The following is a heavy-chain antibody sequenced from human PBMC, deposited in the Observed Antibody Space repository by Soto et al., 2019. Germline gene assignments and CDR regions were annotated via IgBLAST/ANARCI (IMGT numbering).Heavy chain of an antibody. V-gene: IGHV1-69*08. CDR2: IIPILGIA. CDR1: GGTFSSYT. D-gene: IGHD1-1*01. J-gene: IGHJ6*02. CDR3: ARDNRPTTGTTLYYYGMDV. Sequence: QVQLVQSGAEVKKPGSSVKVSCKASGGTFSSYTISWVRQAPGQGLEWMGRIIPILGIANYAQKFQGRVTITADKSTSTAYMELSSLRSEDTAVYYCARDNRPTTGTTLYYYGMDVWGQGTTVTVSS.